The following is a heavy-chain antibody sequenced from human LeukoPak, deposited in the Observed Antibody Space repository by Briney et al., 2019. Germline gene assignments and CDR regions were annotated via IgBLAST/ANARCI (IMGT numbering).Heavy chain of an antibody. D-gene: IGHD1/OR15-1a*01. V-gene: IGHV3-23*01. CDR3: AKLAGRTNYYMDV. J-gene: IGHJ6*03. Sequence: RGSPRLSCAASGFTVSNFAMTWVRQAPGKGLECVSVISASGGNTYYADSVKGRFTISRDNSRNTLYLQMNSLRAEDTAVYYCAKLAGRTNYYMDVWGKGTTVTVSS. CDR2: ISASGGNT. CDR1: GFTVSNFA.